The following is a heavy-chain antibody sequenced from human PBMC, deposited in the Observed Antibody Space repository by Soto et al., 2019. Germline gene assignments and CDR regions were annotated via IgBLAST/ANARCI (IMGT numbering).Heavy chain of an antibody. CDR2: IYHSGST. J-gene: IGHJ3*02. Sequence: SETLSLTCAVSGGSISSGNWWSWVRQPPGKGLEWIGEIYHSGSTNYNPSLKSRVTISVDKSKNQFSLKLSSVTAADTAVYYCARGIVGATDAFDIWGQGTMVTVSS. V-gene: IGHV4-4*02. CDR1: GGSISSGNW. CDR3: ARGIVGATDAFDI. D-gene: IGHD1-26*01.